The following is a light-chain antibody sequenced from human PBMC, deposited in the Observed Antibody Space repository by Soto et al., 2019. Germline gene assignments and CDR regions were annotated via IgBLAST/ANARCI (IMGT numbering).Light chain of an antibody. V-gene: IGLV2-14*01. CDR1: SSDVGGYNY. CDR3: SSYTSSSTLVV. J-gene: IGLJ2*01. CDR2: DVS. Sequence: QSVLTQPASVSGSPGQSITISCTGTSSDVGGYNYVCWYQQYPGKAPKLIIYDVSYRPSGVSDRFSGSKSGNTASLTISGLQAEDEADYYCSSYTSSSTLVVFGGGTKVTVL.